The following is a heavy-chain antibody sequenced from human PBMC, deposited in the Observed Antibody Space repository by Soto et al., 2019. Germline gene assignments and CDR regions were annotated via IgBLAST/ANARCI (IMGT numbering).Heavy chain of an antibody. Sequence: GGSLRLSCTASGFTFRSYSMNWVRQAPGKGLEWVSSISTNSIYIIYADSVKGRFTISRDDAKNSLYLQMTSLKADDTAVYYCARFETKTPTGGENWGQGTLVTVSS. J-gene: IGHJ4*02. V-gene: IGHV3-21*06. D-gene: IGHD2-21*01. CDR1: GFTFRSYS. CDR2: ISTNSIYI. CDR3: ARFETKTPTGGEN.